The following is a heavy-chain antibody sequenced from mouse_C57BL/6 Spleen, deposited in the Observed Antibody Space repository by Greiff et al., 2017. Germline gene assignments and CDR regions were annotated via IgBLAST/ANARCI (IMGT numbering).Heavy chain of an antibody. J-gene: IGHJ4*01. Sequence: VQLQQPGAELVKPGASVKLSCKASGYTFTSYWMHWVKQRPGQGLEWIGMIHPNSGSTNYNEKFKSKATLTVDKSSSTAYMQLSSLTSEDSAVYYWARSDYYGSSYEYYYAMDYWGQGTSVTVSS. V-gene: IGHV1-64*01. CDR2: IHPNSGST. CDR1: GYTFTSYW. D-gene: IGHD1-1*01. CDR3: ARSDYYGSSYEYYYAMDY.